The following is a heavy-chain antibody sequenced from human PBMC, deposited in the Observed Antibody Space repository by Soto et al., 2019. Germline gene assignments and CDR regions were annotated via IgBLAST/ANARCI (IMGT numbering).Heavy chain of an antibody. D-gene: IGHD3-10*01. CDR3: TRPNGDDAFDI. CDR1: GFTFSGSA. V-gene: IGHV3-73*01. J-gene: IGHJ3*02. Sequence: GGSLRLSCAASGFTFSGSAMHWVRQASGKGLEWVGPIRSKAKSYATAYAASVKGRFIISRDDSKNTAFLQMNSLKTEDAAVYYCTRPNGDDAFDIWGQGTMVTVSS. CDR2: IRSKAKSYAT.